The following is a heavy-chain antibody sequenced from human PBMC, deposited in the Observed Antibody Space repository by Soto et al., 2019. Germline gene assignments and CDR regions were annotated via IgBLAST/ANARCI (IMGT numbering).Heavy chain of an antibody. CDR1: GFTFSSYS. Sequence: GGSLRLSCAASGFTFSSYSMNWVRQAPGKGLEWVSSISSSSSYIYYADSVKGRFTISRDNAKNSLYLQMNSLRAEDTAVYYCARDYGTHGGYFDYWGQGTLVTVSS. CDR3: ARDYGTHGGYFDY. V-gene: IGHV3-21*01. CDR2: ISSSSSYI. D-gene: IGHD1-1*01. J-gene: IGHJ4*02.